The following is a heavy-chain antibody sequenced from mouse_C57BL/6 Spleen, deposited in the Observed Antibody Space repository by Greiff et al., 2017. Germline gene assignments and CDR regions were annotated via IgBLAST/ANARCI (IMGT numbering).Heavy chain of an antibody. CDR3: ARASMVTTPFDV. Sequence: VQRVESGPGLVQPSQSLSITCTVSGFSLTSYGVHWVRQSPGKGLAWLGVIWSGGSTDYNAAFISRLSISKDNSKSQVFFKMNSLQADDTAIYYCARASMVTTPFDVWGTGTTVTVSS. V-gene: IGHV2-2*01. CDR1: GFSLTSYG. CDR2: IWSGGST. J-gene: IGHJ1*03. D-gene: IGHD2-2*01.